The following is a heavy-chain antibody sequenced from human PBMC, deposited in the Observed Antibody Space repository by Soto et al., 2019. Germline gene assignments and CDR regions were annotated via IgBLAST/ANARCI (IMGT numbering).Heavy chain of an antibody. CDR3: ATHYYDSSGYYYFYYFDY. CDR1: GYTFTGYY. D-gene: IGHD3-22*01. CDR2: INPNSGGT. J-gene: IGHJ4*02. V-gene: IGHV1-2*02. Sequence: ASVKVSCKASGYTFTGYYMHWVRQAPGQGLEWMGWINPNSGGTNYAQKFQGRVTMTRDTSISTAYMELSRLRSDDTAVYYCATHYYDSSGYYYFYYFDYWGQGTLVTVS.